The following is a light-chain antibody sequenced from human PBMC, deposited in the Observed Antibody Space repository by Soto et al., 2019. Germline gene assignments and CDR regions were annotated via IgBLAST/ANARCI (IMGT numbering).Light chain of an antibody. V-gene: IGKV3-11*01. CDR2: DAS. CDR3: HQRSSWPRGS. CDR1: QSVSSY. Sequence: EVVLTQSPATLSLSPGESATLSCRASQSVSSYLAWYQQKPGQGPRLLIYDASNRATGVSARFSGSGSGTDSTLTISSLETEDFAVYYCHQRSSWPRGSFGQGTKV. J-gene: IGKJ1*01.